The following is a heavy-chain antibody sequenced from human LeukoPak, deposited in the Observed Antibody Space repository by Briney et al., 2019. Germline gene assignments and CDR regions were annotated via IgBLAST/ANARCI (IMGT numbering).Heavy chain of an antibody. Sequence: GGSLRLSCAASGFAFSNYCMTWVRQAPGKGLEWVANINERGSKTYYADYVKGRFTISRDNTKKSLFLQLNSLGAEDTATYYCAKDYSFSNFNWGQGTLVTVSS. CDR2: INERGSKT. V-gene: IGHV3-7*01. CDR1: GFAFSNYC. D-gene: IGHD2-15*01. CDR3: AKDYSFSNFN. J-gene: IGHJ4*02.